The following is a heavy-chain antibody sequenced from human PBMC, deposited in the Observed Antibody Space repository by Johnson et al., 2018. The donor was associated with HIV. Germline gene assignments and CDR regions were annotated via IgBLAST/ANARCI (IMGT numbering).Heavy chain of an antibody. Sequence: QVQLVESGGGVVKPGRSLRLSCAASGFSFSNYAMHWVRQAPGKGLEWVAIISYDGSNKYYADSVKVRFTISRDNSKNTLYLQTSRLRTEDTAVYYCARDREYRLAWGWAFDIWGQGTMVSVSS. J-gene: IGHJ3*02. D-gene: IGHD6-19*01. CDR2: ISYDGSNK. CDR3: ARDREYRLAWGWAFDI. CDR1: GFSFSNYA. V-gene: IGHV3-30*04.